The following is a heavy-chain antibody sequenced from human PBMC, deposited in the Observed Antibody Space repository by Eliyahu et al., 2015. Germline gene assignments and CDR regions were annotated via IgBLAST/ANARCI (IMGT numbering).Heavy chain of an antibody. V-gene: IGHV3-23*01. CDR3: ASLLAIAGTGTHYFQN. D-gene: IGHD6-13*01. CDR1: RXXXSNSD. Sequence: EVQLLESGGGLVQPGGSLXXXCAASRXXXSNSDMGWVRQAPGTGXEWVGAISGSGSYTYYTDSVKGRFTISRDNSKNTLYLQMNSLRAEDTAVYHCASLLAIAGTGTHYFQNWGQGTLVTVSS. CDR2: ISGSGSYT. J-gene: IGHJ1*01.